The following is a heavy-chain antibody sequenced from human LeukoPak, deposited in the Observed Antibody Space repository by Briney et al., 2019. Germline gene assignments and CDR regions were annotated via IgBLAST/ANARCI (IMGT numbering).Heavy chain of an antibody. CDR2: IYYSGST. CDR3: ARDFTSYDGYNYYFDY. V-gene: IGHV4-59*01. CDR1: GGSISSYY. J-gene: IGHJ4*02. D-gene: IGHD5-24*01. Sequence: SETLSLTRTVSGGSISSYYWSWIRQPPGKGLEWIGYIYYSGSTNYNPSLKSRVTISVDTSKNQFSLKLSSVTAADTAVYYCARDFTSYDGYNYYFDYWGQGTLVTVSS.